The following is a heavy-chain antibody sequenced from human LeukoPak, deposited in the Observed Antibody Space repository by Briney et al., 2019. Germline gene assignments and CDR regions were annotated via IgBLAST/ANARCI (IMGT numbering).Heavy chain of an antibody. Sequence: GGSLRLSCAASGFTFSIYVMNWVRQAPGKGLEWVSGISGSGGSTYYADSVKGRFTISRDDSRNTLYLQMNSLRGDDTAVYYCAKDVGKWESLHFFDYWGQGTLVTVSS. V-gene: IGHV3-23*01. CDR3: AKDVGKWESLHFFDY. J-gene: IGHJ4*02. CDR1: GFTFSIYV. CDR2: ISGSGGST. D-gene: IGHD1-26*01.